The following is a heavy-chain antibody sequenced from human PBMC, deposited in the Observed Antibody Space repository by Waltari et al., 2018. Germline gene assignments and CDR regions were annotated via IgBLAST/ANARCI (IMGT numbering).Heavy chain of an antibody. Sequence: EVQLVESGGGLIQPGGSLRLSCAASGFTVSGNYMSWGRQAPGKGLEWVSIIYGGGSTYYADSVKGRFTISRDNSKNTLYLQMNSLRAEDTAVYYCASRAAAGYYYGMDVWGQGTTVTVSS. J-gene: IGHJ6*02. D-gene: IGHD6-13*01. CDR3: ASRAAAGYYYGMDV. CDR1: GFTVSGNY. V-gene: IGHV3-53*01. CDR2: IYGGGST.